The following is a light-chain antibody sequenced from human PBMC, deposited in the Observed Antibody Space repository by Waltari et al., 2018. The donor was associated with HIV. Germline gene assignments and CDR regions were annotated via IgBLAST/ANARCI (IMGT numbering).Light chain of an antibody. V-gene: IGLV2-23*02. Sequence: QSALTQPASVSGPPGQSITISCTGTNSNVGSFNFVSWYQQHPGKAPRLMIYEVTKRPSGISNRFSGSKPGNTASLTISGLQAEDEAYYYCSSYAGSNIWVFGGGTKLTVL. CDR3: SSYAGSNIWV. CDR1: NSNVGSFNF. J-gene: IGLJ3*02. CDR2: EVT.